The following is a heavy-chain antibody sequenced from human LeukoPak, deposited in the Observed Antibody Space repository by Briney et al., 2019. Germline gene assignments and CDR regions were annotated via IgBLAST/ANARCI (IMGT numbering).Heavy chain of an antibody. CDR2: IYYSGST. CDR1: GGSFSGSS. V-gene: IGHV4-34*01. D-gene: IGHD3-16*01. CDR3: VRGSTLRHYQY. J-gene: IGHJ4*02. Sequence: SATLSLTCGVYGGSFSGSSWSWIRQPPGKGLEWIGSIYYSGSTYYNPSLKSRVTVSVDTSKNQFSLILSSVTAADTAVYYCVRGSTLRHYQYWGQGTLVTVSS.